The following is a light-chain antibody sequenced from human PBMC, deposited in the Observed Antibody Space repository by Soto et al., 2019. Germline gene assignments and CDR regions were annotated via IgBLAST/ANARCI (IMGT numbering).Light chain of an antibody. Sequence: EIVLTQSPATLSLSPGERATFSCRASQSVRSYLAWYQHKAGQAPRLLIYDASNRATGIPARFSGSGSGTDFPLTISSLAPEDFAVYYCQQRSNWLWTFGQGTKVEIK. CDR1: QSVRSY. J-gene: IGKJ1*01. CDR3: QQRSNWLWT. CDR2: DAS. V-gene: IGKV3-11*01.